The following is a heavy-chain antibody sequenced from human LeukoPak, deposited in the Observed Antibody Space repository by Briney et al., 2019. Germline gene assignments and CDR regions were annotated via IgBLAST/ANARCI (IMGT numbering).Heavy chain of an antibody. Sequence: ASVKVSCKASGYTFTSYVIHWVRQAPGQRLEWMGWINTANGNTKYSQKFQGRVTITRDPSASTAYMELSSLRSEDTAVYYCARDPYSSAWYSPYYFDYWGQGTLVTVSS. CDR1: GYTFTSYV. D-gene: IGHD6-19*01. CDR2: INTANGNT. V-gene: IGHV1-3*04. CDR3: ARDPYSSAWYSPYYFDY. J-gene: IGHJ4*02.